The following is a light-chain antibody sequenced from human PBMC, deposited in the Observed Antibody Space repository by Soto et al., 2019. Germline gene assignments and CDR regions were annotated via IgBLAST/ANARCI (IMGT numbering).Light chain of an antibody. CDR3: IQFSHFPRT. CDR2: QVS. CDR1: QSLVYSDGNTY. V-gene: IGKV2-24*01. Sequence: VLTQSPLSSPVTLGQPASISCRSSQSLVYSDGNTYLSWLQQRPGQPPRLLIYQVSNRFSGVPDRFSGSGAGTHFTLKISRVEAEDVGVYSCIQFSHFPRTFGQGTKVELK. J-gene: IGKJ1*01.